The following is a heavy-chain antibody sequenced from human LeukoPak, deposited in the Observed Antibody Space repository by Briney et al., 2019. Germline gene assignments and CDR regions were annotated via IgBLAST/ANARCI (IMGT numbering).Heavy chain of an antibody. CDR3: ARLSSTNWFDP. J-gene: IGHJ5*02. V-gene: IGHV4-4*02. Sequence: SGTLSLTCAVSGGSISSSNWWSWVRQPPGKGLEWIGEIYHSGSTNYNPSLKSRVTISVNTSKNQFSLKLSSVTAADTAVYYCARLSSTNWFDPWGQGTLVTVSS. CDR1: GGSISSSNW. CDR2: IYHSGST.